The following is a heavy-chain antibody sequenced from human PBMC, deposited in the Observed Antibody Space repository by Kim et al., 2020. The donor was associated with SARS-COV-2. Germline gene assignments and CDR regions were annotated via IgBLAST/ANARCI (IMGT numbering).Heavy chain of an antibody. D-gene: IGHD3-10*01. CDR1: GFTFRSYG. V-gene: IGHV3-33*06. CDR3: AKTLVRGADYYGMDV. CDR2: IWNDGSNK. Sequence: GGSLRLSCAASGFTFRSYGMHWVRQAPGKGLEWVATIWNDGSNKDYADSVKGRFTISRDNSKNTLFLQMDSLRVEDTAVYYCAKTLVRGADYYGMDVWG. J-gene: IGHJ6*02.